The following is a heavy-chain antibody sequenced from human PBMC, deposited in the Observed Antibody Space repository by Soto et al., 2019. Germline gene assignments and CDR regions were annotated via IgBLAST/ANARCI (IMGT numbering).Heavy chain of an antibody. D-gene: IGHD6-25*01. CDR3: AIVPVAAAASPSPSPFAY. CDR2: ISASGGSP. Sequence: GGSTGLRCAVSGFTFCSYAMTWVRQAPGKGLEWVSGISASGGSPYYADSVKGRFTISRDNSKNTLYLQMNSLRVDATALYYCAIVPVAAAASPSPSPFAYWGQGSPDTVS. V-gene: IGHV3-23*01. CDR1: GFTFCSYA. J-gene: IGHJ4*02.